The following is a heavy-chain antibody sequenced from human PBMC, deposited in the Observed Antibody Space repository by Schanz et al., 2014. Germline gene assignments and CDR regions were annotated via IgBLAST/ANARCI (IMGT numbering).Heavy chain of an antibody. CDR2: LYIRST. J-gene: IGHJ3*01. Sequence: EVQLVESGGGLIHPGGSLRLSCAVSGFTVNTNYMTWVRQAPGKGLECVSILYIRSTYYADSVKGRFTISRDNSKNMVFLQMSSLRVEDTAIYYCARDEGKDGYNLAFDVWGQGTLVTVSS. V-gene: IGHV3-53*01. D-gene: IGHD5-12*01. CDR1: GFTVNTNY. CDR3: ARDEGKDGYNLAFDV.